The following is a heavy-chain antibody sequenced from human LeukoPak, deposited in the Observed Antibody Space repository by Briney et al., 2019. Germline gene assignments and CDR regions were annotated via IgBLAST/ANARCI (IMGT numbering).Heavy chain of an antibody. CDR3: ARESWYYYDSSGLYYFDY. D-gene: IGHD3-22*01. V-gene: IGHV4-59*01. Sequence: SETLSLTCTVSGGSISSYYWSWIRQPPGKGLEWIGYIYYSGSTNYNPSLKSRVTISVDTSKNQFSLKLSSVTAADTAVYYRARESWYYYDSSGLYYFDYWGQGTLVTVSS. CDR1: GGSISSYY. CDR2: IYYSGST. J-gene: IGHJ4*02.